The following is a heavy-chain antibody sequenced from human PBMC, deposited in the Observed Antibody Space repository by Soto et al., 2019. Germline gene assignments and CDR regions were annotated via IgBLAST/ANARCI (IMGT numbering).Heavy chain of an antibody. D-gene: IGHD2-2*01. J-gene: IGHJ4*02. CDR1: GFTFNTFG. V-gene: IGHV3-30*18. CDR2: ISYDGSDK. Sequence: GSLRLSCAASGFTFNTFGMHCVRQAPGKGLEWVAVISYDGSDKYYSDSVRGRFTISRDNSMNTLYLQMNSLRTEDTAVYYCAKSPNFYCSSYHCYKYYFDYWGQGTLV. CDR3: AKSPNFYCSSYHCYKYYFDY.